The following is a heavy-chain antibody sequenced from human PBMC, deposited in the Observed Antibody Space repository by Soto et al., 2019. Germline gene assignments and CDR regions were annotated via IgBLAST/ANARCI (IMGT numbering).Heavy chain of an antibody. CDR3: ARYGTRGDW. CDR1: GFTFDDYA. Sequence: GGSLRLSCAASGFTFDDYAMHWVRQAPGKGLEWVSGISWNSGSIGYADSVKGRFTISRDNAKDSLYLHLNSLRVGDTAVYYCARYGTRGDWWGLGTQVTVSS. CDR2: ISWNSGSI. D-gene: IGHD2-8*01. V-gene: IGHV3-9*01. J-gene: IGHJ5*01.